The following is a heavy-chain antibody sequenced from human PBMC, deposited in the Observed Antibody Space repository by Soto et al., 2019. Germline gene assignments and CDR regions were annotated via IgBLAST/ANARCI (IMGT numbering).Heavy chain of an antibody. CDR2: IIPIFGTA. D-gene: IGHD3-10*01. V-gene: IGHV1-69*13. CDR1: GGTFSSYA. CDR3: ATDYYGSGSSITNGMDV. Sequence: ASVKVSCKASGGTFSSYAISWVRQAPGQGLEWMGGIIPIFGTANYAQKFQGRVTITADESTSTAYMELSSLRSEDTAVYYCATDYYGSGSSITNGMDVWGQGTTVTVSS. J-gene: IGHJ6*02.